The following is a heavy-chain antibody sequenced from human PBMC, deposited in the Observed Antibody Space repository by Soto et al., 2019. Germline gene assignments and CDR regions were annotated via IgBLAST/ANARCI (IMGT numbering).Heavy chain of an antibody. CDR2: IKQDGSEK. D-gene: IGHD5-12*01. J-gene: IGHJ5*02. V-gene: IGHV3-7*01. Sequence: GGSLRLSCAASGFTFSSYWMSWVRQAPGKGLEWVANIKQDGSEKYYVDSVKGRFTISRDNAKNSLYLQMNSLRAEDTAVYYCARNSGYDFGSPRWNWFDPWGQGTLVTVSS. CDR1: GFTFSSYW. CDR3: ARNSGYDFGSPRWNWFDP.